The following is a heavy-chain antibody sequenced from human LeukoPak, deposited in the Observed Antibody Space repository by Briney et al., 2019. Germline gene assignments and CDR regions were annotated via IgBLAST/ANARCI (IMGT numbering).Heavy chain of an antibody. D-gene: IGHD3-10*01. CDR3: ARDGDYYGSGSYDPYTSLSA. V-gene: IGHV3-66*01. J-gene: IGHJ5*02. Sequence: GGSLRLSCAASGSTVSSNYMSWVRQAPGKGLEWVSVIYSGGSTYYADSVKGRFTISRDNSKNTLYLQMNSLRAEDTAVYYCARDGDYYGSGSYDPYTSLSAWGQGTLVTVSS. CDR2: IYSGGST. CDR1: GSTVSSNY.